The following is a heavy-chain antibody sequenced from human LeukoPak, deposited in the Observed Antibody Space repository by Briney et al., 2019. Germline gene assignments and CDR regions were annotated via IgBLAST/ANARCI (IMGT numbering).Heavy chain of an antibody. D-gene: IGHD2-8*01. V-gene: IGHV3-11*01. CDR3: ARDRMVYANWFDP. CDR1: GFTFSDYY. CDR2: ISSSGSTI. J-gene: IGHJ5*02. Sequence: PGGSLRLSCAASGFTFSDYYMSWIRQAPGKGLEWVSYISSSGSTIYYADSVKGRFTISRDNAKNSLYLQMNSLRAEDTAVYYCARDRMVYANWFDPWGQGTLVTVSS.